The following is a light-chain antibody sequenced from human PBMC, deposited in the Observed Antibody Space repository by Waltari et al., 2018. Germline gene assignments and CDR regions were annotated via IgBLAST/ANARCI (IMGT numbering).Light chain of an antibody. V-gene: IGLV2-14*01. J-gene: IGLJ2*01. Sequence: QSALTQPASVSGSPGQSITISCTGTSSDVGGYNFVSWYQQHPGKAPKLMIYEVSNRTSGLSNRFSGSKSGNTASLTISGLQAEDEADYYCSSYTFTSTPVVFGGGTKVTVL. CDR3: SSYTFTSTPVV. CDR1: SSDVGGYNF. CDR2: EVS.